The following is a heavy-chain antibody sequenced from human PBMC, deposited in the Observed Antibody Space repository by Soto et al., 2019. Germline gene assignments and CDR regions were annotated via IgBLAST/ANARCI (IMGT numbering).Heavy chain of an antibody. CDR2: IKPDGTEK. CDR3: ARERQMYYDFWSGYSYYFDY. V-gene: IGHV3-7*03. J-gene: IGHJ4*02. Sequence: GGSLRLSCAPSGFTFSNYWMSWVRQAPGKGLEWVASIKPDGTEKYYVDSVKGRFTISRDNAEDSLYLQMNTLRAEDTAVYYCARERQMYYDFWSGYSYYFDYWGQGTLVTVSS. CDR1: GFTFSNYW. D-gene: IGHD3-3*01.